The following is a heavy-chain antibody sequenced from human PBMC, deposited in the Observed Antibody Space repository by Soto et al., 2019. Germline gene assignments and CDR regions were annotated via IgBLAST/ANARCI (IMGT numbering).Heavy chain of an antibody. Sequence: GSLRLSCAASGFTFSSYAMHWVRQAPGKGLEWVAVISYDGSNKYYADSVKGRFTISRDNSKNTLYLQMNSLGAEDTAVYYCAKADRSYFDYWGQGTLVTVSS. CDR2: ISYDGSNK. J-gene: IGHJ4*02. V-gene: IGHV3-30-3*01. CDR1: GFTFSSYA. CDR3: AKADRSYFDY.